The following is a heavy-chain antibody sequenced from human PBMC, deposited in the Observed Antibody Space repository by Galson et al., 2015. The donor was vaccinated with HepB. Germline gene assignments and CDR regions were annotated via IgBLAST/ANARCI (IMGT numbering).Heavy chain of an antibody. CDR2: IIPILGIA. J-gene: IGHJ5*02. CDR3: ARDDSSGYHNWFDP. D-gene: IGHD3-22*01. Sequence: SVKVSCKASGGTFSSYTISWVRQAPGQGLEWMGRIIPILGIANYAQKFQGRVTITADKSTSTAYMELSSLRSEDTAVYYCARDDSSGYHNWFDPWGQGTLVTVSS. CDR1: GGTFSSYT. V-gene: IGHV1-69*04.